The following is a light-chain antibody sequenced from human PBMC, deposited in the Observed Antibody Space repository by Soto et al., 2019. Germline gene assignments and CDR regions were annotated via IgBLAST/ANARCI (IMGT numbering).Light chain of an antibody. J-gene: IGLJ2*01. V-gene: IGLV2-14*01. CDR1: SSDVGGYNY. CDR2: EVS. CDR3: SSYTSSSTMV. Sequence: QSALTQPASVSGSPGQSITIFCNGTSSDVGGYNYVSWYQQHPGKAPKHMIYEVSNRPSGVSNRFSGSKSGNTASLTISGLQAEVEADYYFSSYTSSSTMVFGGGTKLTVL.